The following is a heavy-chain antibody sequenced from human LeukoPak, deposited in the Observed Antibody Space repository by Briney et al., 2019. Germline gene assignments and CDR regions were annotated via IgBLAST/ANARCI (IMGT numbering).Heavy chain of an antibody. Sequence: GGSLRLSCAASGFTFSSYTMNWVRQAPGKGLEWVSSISSSSSYIYYADSVKGRFTISRDNAKNSLYLQMNSLRAEDTAVYYCARSGRGYEDAFDIWGQGQWSPSPQ. V-gene: IGHV3-21*01. CDR2: ISSSSSYI. CDR3: ARSGRGYEDAFDI. J-gene: IGHJ3*02. D-gene: IGHD5-12*01. CDR1: GFTFSSYT.